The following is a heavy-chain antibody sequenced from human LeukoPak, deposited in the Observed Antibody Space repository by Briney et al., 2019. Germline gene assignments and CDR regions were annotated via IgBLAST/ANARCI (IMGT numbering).Heavy chain of an antibody. V-gene: IGHV4-59*01. D-gene: IGHD3-10*01. CDR1: GGSISSYY. CDR3: ARGGYYGSGNDFRFDP. Sequence: SETLSLTCTVSGGSISSYYGSWIRQSPGKGLECIGYIHYTGSTNYNPSLKSLVTISVETSKNQFSLKLKSVTAADTAVYYCARGGYYGSGNDFRFDPWGQGTLVTVSS. J-gene: IGHJ5*02. CDR2: IHYTGST.